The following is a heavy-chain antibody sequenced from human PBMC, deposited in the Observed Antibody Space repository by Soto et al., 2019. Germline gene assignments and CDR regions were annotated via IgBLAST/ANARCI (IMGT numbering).Heavy chain of an antibody. CDR2: ISDSGGST. V-gene: IGHV3-23*01. Sequence: GGSLRLSCAASGFTFSRYAMNWVRQAPGKGLEWVSGISDSGGSTYYADSVKGRFTISRDNSKNTLYLQMNSLRAEDTAVYYCATSRLFWGQGTLVTVSS. J-gene: IGHJ4*02. CDR1: GFTFSRYA. CDR3: ATSRLF.